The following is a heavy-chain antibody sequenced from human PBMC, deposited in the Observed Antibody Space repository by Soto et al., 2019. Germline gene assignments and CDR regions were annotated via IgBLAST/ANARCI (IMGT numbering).Heavy chain of an antibody. CDR1: GYTFTTYD. CDR2: MNPDSGNT. V-gene: IGHV1-8*01. J-gene: IGHJ5*02. D-gene: IGHD3-22*01. CDR3: ARGKVDAAYYYFDP. Sequence: QVQLVQSGAEVKKPGASVKVSCKASGYTFTTYDINWVRQATGQGLEWMGWMNPDSGNTGYAQNFQGRVTMTRDTSISTAYMELTRLRSEDTAVYYCARGKVDAAYYYFDPWGQGTLVTVSS.